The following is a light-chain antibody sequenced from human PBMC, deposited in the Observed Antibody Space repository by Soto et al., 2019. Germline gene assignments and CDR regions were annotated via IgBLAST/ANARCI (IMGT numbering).Light chain of an antibody. Sequence: EIVLTQSPATLSLSPGERATLSCRASQSVSRYLAWYQQRIGQAPRLLIYAASNRATGIPARFSGSGSGTDFTLTISSLEPEDFATYYCQHYDHVQVTFGQGTRLEIK. V-gene: IGKV3-11*01. CDR2: AAS. CDR1: QSVSRY. J-gene: IGKJ5*01. CDR3: QHYDHVQVT.